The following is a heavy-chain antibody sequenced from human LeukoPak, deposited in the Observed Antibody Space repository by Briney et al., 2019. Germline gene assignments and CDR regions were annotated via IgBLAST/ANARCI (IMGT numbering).Heavy chain of an antibody. CDR1: GFSLSTSGVG. V-gene: IGHV2-5*02. D-gene: IGHD3-22*01. CDR3: AHRLSVADSSGYYPPSFDY. CDR2: IYWDDDK. J-gene: IGHJ4*02. Sequence: ESGPTLVKPTQTLTLTCTFSGFSLSTSGVGVGWIRQPPGKALEWLALIYWDDDKRYSPSPKSRLTITKDTSKNQVVLTMTNMDPVDTATYYCAHRLSVADSSGYYPPSFDYWGQGTLVTVSS.